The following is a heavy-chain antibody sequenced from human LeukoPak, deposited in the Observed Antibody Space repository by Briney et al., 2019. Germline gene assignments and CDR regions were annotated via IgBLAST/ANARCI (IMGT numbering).Heavy chain of an antibody. J-gene: IGHJ6*03. CDR1: GGSISSSGYY. Sequence: PSETLSLTCTVSGGSISSSGYYGGWIRQPPGKGLEWIASISYSWTTYYNPSLKSRVTTSVDTSKNQFSLKLSSVTAADTAVYYCARHRRSGYCSSTSCLRPGHYYMDVWGKGTTVTIPS. V-gene: IGHV4-39*01. CDR2: ISYSWTT. CDR3: ARHRRSGYCSSTSCLRPGHYYMDV. D-gene: IGHD2-2*01.